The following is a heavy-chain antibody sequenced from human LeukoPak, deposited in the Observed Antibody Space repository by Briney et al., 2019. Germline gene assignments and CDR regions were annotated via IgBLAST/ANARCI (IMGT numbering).Heavy chain of an antibody. D-gene: IGHD6-19*01. CDR2: ISHRGNS. CDR1: GGSISSYY. V-gene: IGHV4-59*05. J-gene: IGHJ6*03. CDR3: VRDTNAVAGSIGFYSYSYYYMDV. Sequence: PSETLSLTCTVSGGSISSYYWSWIRQPPGEGLEWIGSISHRGNSHYNPSLKSRVSISLDTSKNQFSLKLNSVTAADTAVYYCVRDTNAVAGSIGFYSYSYYYMDVWGKGTTVNVS.